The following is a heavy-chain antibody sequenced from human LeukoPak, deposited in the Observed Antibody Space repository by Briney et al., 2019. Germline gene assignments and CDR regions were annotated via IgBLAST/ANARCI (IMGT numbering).Heavy chain of an antibody. CDR1: GGSISSSSYY. CDR2: IYYSGST. Sequence: PSETLSLTCTVSGGSISSSSYYWGWIRQPPGKGLEWIGSIYYSGSTYYNPSLKSRVTISVDTSKNQFSLKLSSVTAADTAVYYCARVRGVRPPDNWFDPWGQGTLVTVSS. D-gene: IGHD3-10*01. CDR3: ARVRGVRPPDNWFDP. J-gene: IGHJ5*02. V-gene: IGHV4-39*01.